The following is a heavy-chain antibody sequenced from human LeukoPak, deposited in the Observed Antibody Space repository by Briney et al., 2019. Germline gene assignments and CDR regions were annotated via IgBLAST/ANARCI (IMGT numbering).Heavy chain of an antibody. Sequence: SETLSLTCTVSGGSISSYYWSWIRQPPGKGLEWIGYIYYSGSTNYNPSLKSRVTISVDTSKNQFSLKLSSVTAADTAVYYCARDDDDYVWGGYRYWGQGTLVTVSS. CDR1: GGSISSYY. J-gene: IGHJ4*02. V-gene: IGHV4-59*01. D-gene: IGHD3-16*02. CDR3: ARDDDDYVWGGYRY. CDR2: IYYSGST.